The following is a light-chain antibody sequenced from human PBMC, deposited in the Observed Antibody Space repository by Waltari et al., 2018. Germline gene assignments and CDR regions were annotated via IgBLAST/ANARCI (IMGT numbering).Light chain of an antibody. CDR2: WAS. Sequence: IVITQSPDSLTVSLGERATINCKSRASVLYRGNNYNYLAWYQKRAGQPPKLLFYWASTREPGVPDRFRASGSGTDFTLTISSLQAEDVAVYYCHQYLFTPPTFGGGTKVEI. CDR1: ASVLYRGNNYNY. J-gene: IGKJ4*01. V-gene: IGKV4-1*01. CDR3: HQYLFTPPT.